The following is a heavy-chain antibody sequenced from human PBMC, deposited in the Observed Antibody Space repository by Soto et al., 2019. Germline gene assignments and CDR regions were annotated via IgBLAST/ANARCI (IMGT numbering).Heavy chain of an antibody. V-gene: IGHV4-31*03. D-gene: IGHD3-9*01. CDR2: IYYSGAT. CDR1: GDSMGTGGHY. CDR3: ARDKDLPPTGWGN. Sequence: QVHLQESGPGLVRPSQSLSLTCTVSGDSMGTGGHYYNWIRQVPGKGLEWIGYIYYSGATHYSPSLRARATKTRSTSKNQFSLALISVTAADTALYFRARDKDLPPTGWGNWGQGIQVNLPS. J-gene: IGHJ4*02.